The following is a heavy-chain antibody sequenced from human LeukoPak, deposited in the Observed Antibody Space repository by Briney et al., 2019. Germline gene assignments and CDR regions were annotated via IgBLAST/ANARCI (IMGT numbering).Heavy chain of an antibody. CDR3: ARPRATKLVDDGFDI. CDR1: GYTFTDYY. CDR2: INPDSGGT. D-gene: IGHD1-26*01. V-gene: IGHV1-2*06. Sequence: GASVKVSCKASGYTFTDYYIHWVRQAPRQGLEWMGRINPDSGGTNFAQKFQARVTVTRDTSISTAYMELSTLRSDDTAVYYCARPRATKLVDDGFDIWGQGTIVTVSS. J-gene: IGHJ3*02.